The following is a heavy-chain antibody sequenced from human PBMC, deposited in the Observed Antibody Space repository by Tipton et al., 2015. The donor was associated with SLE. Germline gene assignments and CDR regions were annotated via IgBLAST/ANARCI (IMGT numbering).Heavy chain of an antibody. J-gene: IGHJ5*02. CDR1: GGFISSYY. CDR2: IYNSGST. CDR3: ARGQHQLGRVDP. Sequence: TLSLTCTVFGGFISSYYWSWIRQPAGKGLEWIGRIYNSGSTNYNPSLKSRVTMSVDTSKNQFSLKLSSVTAADTAVYYCARGQHQLGRVDPWGQGTLVTVSS. D-gene: IGHD1-1*01. V-gene: IGHV4-4*07.